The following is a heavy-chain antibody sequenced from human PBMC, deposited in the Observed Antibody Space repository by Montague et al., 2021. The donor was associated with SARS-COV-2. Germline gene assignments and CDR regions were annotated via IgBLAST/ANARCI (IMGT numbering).Heavy chain of an antibody. CDR2: IHYSRSN. CDR1: GGSIGSYY. Sequence: SETLSLTCSVSGGSIGSYYWSWLRQPPGKGLELVGHIHYSRSNAYSPSFTRRVPISIDTTKNQFSLKLSSVTAADTAVYYCARSLDPSGTYYLPYWGQGTLVTVSS. CDR3: ARSLDPSGTYYLPY. D-gene: IGHD3-10*01. J-gene: IGHJ4*02. V-gene: IGHV4-59*01.